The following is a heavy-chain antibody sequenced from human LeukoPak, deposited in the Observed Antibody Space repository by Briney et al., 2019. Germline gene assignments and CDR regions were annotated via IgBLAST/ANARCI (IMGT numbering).Heavy chain of an antibody. CDR3: VRASGSFDY. D-gene: IGHD3-10*01. CDR2: IWSDGSNK. CDR1: GFTFSNYG. V-gene: IGHV3-33*01. J-gene: IGHJ4*02. Sequence: GGSLRLSCAASGFTFSNYGIHWVRQAPGKGLEWVAVIWSDGSNKYYADSVKGRFTISRDNSKKTLYLQMNSLRVEDTAVYYCVRASGSFDYWGQGTLVTVSS.